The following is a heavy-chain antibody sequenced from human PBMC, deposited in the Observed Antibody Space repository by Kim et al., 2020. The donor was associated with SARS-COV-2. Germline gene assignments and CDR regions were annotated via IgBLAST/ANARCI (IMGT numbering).Heavy chain of an antibody. Sequence: GGSLRLSCAASGFTFSSYAMSWVRQAPGKGLEWVSAISPSGGAAFYADSARGRFTISRDNSKNALYLQMTSLRVEDTAVYYCAKDHVGTVTTGDFDYWGQGTLVTVSS. CDR3: AKDHVGTVTTGDFDY. CDR2: ISPSGGAA. CDR1: GFTFSSYA. D-gene: IGHD4-17*01. V-gene: IGHV3-23*01. J-gene: IGHJ4*02.